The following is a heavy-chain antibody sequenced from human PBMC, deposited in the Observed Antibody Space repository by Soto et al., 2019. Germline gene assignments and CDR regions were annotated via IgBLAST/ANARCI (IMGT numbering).Heavy chain of an antibody. J-gene: IGHJ5*02. Sequence: QVQLVQSGAEVKKPGASVKVSCKASGYTFSSYGISWVRQAPGQGLEWMGRISAYNGNTNYAQKLQGRVTMTTDTSTSTAYMELRSLRSDDTAVYYCARVRGDNWNYGWFDPWGQGTLVTVSS. CDR2: ISAYNGNT. D-gene: IGHD1-7*01. V-gene: IGHV1-18*01. CDR1: GYTFSSYG. CDR3: ARVRGDNWNYGWFDP.